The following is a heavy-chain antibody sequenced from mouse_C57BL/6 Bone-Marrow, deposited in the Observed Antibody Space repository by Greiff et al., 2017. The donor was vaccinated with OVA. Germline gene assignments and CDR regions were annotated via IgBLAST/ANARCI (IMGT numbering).Heavy chain of an antibody. CDR3: ARSKFGNYPYYFDY. CDR2: IYPRSGNT. V-gene: IGHV1-81*01. CDR1: GYTFTSYG. J-gene: IGHJ2*01. Sequence: QVQLQQSGAELARPGASVKLSCKASGYTFTSYGISWVKQRTGQGLEWIGEIYPRSGNTYYNEKFKGKATLTADKSSSTAYMELRSLTSEDSAVYFCARSKFGNYPYYFDYWGQGTTLTVSS. D-gene: IGHD2-10*02.